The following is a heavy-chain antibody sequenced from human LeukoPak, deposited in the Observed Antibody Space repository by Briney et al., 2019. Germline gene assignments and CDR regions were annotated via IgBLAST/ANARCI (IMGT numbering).Heavy chain of an antibody. CDR1: GYTFIIHW. J-gene: IGHJ4*02. CDR3: ARSWTMAQNLDS. CDR2: IYPYDSDT. D-gene: IGHD4/OR15-4a*01. V-gene: IGHV5-51*01. Sequence: GESLQISCKASGYTFIIHWSGWVRQRPGQGLKFMGIIYPYDSDTKYSPSLQGQVTISVDKSTSITYLQWRSLKASDTAMYYCARSWTMAQNLDSWGQGTQVTVSS.